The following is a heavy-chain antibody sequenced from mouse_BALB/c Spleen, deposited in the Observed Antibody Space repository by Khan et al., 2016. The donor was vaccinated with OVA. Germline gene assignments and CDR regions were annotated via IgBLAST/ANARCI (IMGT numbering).Heavy chain of an antibody. J-gene: IGHJ3*01. CDR3: ARGGYGGFAY. Sequence: VRLQQSGPELVKPGASVKVSCKASGYAFTSYIMYWVKQSHGKSLEWIGYIDPYNGGTSYNQKFKGKATLTVDKSSTTAYMHLNSLTSEDSTVYYCARGGYGGFAYWGQGTLVTVSA. D-gene: IGHD2-2*01. V-gene: IGHV1S135*01. CDR2: IDPYNGGT. CDR1: GYAFTSYI.